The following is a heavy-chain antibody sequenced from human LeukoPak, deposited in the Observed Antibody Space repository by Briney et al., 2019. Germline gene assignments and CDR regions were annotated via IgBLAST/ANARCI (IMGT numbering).Heavy chain of an antibody. Sequence: PGGSLRLSCAASGFTFSTFAMIWVRQPPGKGLEWVSAIGGTGGNIFYRDSVKGRFTISRDNSKNTLYLHMNSLRAEDTAIYFCVRDNYSYRLDVWGQGTLVTVSS. CDR3: VRDNYSYRLDV. D-gene: IGHD2-21*01. CDR1: GFTFSTFA. J-gene: IGHJ4*02. CDR2: IGGTGGNI. V-gene: IGHV3-23*01.